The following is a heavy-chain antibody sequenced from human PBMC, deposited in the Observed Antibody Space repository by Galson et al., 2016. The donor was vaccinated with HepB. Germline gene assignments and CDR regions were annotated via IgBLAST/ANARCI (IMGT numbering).Heavy chain of an antibody. D-gene: IGHD6-19*01. J-gene: IGHJ4*02. V-gene: IGHV3-21*01. CDR2: ISSSSSYI. CDR1: GFTFSSYS. Sequence: SLRLSCAASGFTFSSYSMAWIRQPPGKGLEWVSSISSSSSYILYADSVRGRFTISRDITKNSLYLQMNSLRVEDTAVYYCARGWDTSGWNIGYWGQGTLVTVSS. CDR3: ARGWDTSGWNIGY.